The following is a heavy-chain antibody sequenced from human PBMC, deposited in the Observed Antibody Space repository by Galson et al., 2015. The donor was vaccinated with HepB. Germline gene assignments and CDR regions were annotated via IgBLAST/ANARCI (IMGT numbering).Heavy chain of an antibody. CDR3: AREEHANGDAGAFDI. CDR1: GFSVNSYY. Sequence: SLRLSCAASGFSVNSYYMAWVRQAPGKGLDWVSVIFSGGQTYYRDSVKGRFTVSKDISKNTWYLQLNSLRAGDTAMYYCAREEHANGDAGAFDIWGQGIMVIVSS. D-gene: IGHD2-21*02. CDR2: IFSGGQT. V-gene: IGHV3-53*01. J-gene: IGHJ3*02.